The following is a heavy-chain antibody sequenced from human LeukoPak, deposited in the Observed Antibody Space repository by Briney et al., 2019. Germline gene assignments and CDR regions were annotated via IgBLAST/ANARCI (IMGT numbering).Heavy chain of an antibody. J-gene: IGHJ3*02. CDR1: GGSISSGGYS. D-gene: IGHD4-17*01. Sequence: PSETLPLTCSVSGGSISSGGYSWSWIRQPPGKGLEWIGYIYHSGSTYYNPSLKSRVTISVDRSKNQFSLKLSSVTAADTAVYYCARDHDYGAYAFDIWGQGTMVTVSS. CDR3: ARDHDYGAYAFDI. V-gene: IGHV4-30-2*01. CDR2: IYHSGST.